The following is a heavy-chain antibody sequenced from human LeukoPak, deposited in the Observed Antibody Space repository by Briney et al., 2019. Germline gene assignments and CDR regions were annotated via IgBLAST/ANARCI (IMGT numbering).Heavy chain of an antibody. D-gene: IGHD1-26*01. J-gene: IGHJ4*02. CDR2: IYYSGST. Sequence: SETLSLTCTVSGGSISSYYWSWIRQPPGKGLEWIGYIYYSGSTNYNPSLKSRVTISVDTSKNQFSLKLSSVTAADTAVYYCARQVVGAHYFDYWGQGTLVTVSS. CDR1: GGSISSYY. V-gene: IGHV4-59*08. CDR3: ARQVVGAHYFDY.